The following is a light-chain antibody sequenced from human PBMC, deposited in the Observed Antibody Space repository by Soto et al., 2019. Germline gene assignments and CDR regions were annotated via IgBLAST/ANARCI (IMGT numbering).Light chain of an antibody. CDR3: SSYTSSSTLV. J-gene: IGLJ1*01. CDR2: DVS. Sequence: QSALTQPAAVSGSPGQSITISCTGTSSDVGGYNYVSWYQQHPGKAPKLMIYDVSNRPSGVSNRFSGSKSGNTSSLTISGLQADDEGDYYFSSYTSSSTLVFGTGTKLTVL. CDR1: SSDVGGYNY. V-gene: IGLV2-14*01.